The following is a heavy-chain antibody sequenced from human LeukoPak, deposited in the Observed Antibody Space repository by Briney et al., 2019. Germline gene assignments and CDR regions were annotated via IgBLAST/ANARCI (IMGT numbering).Heavy chain of an antibody. CDR2: IKSDGTST. CDR1: GFAFSMYW. Sequence: GGSLRLSCAASGFAFSMYWMRWVRQAPGRGLVWVSRIKSDGTSTTYADSVKGRFTISRDNAKNTLYLQMNSLRAEDTAVYYCAREDYADNGWYFDLWGRGTVVTVSS. D-gene: IGHD4-17*01. V-gene: IGHV3-74*01. CDR3: AREDYADNGWYFDL. J-gene: IGHJ2*01.